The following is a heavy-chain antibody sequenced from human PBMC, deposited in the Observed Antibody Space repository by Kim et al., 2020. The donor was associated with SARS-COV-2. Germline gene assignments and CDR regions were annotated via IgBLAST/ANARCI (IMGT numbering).Heavy chain of an antibody. J-gene: IGHJ6*01. CDR2: VSSDGSNT. Sequence: GGSLRLSCAASGFTFSSYAMHWVRQAPGKGLEWVAVVSSDGSNTHYADSVKGRFTISRDNSKNTLYLQMNSLRAEDTAVYYCARNVVGGDGYSVYGMDV. D-gene: IGHD2-21*01. CDR1: GFTFSSYA. CDR3: ARNVVGGDGYSVYGMDV. V-gene: IGHV3-30*04.